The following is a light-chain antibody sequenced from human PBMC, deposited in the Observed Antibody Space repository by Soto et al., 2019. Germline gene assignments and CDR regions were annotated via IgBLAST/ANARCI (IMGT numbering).Light chain of an antibody. CDR2: DVS. J-gene: IGLJ2*01. CDR3: CSYAGSYTPR. CDR1: SSDVGGYNY. V-gene: IGLV2-11*01. Sequence: QSALTQPRSVSGSPGQSVTISCTGTSSDVGGYNYVSWYQQHPGKAPKLMIYDVSKRPSGVPDRFSGSKSGNMASLTISGLQAEDEADYYCCSYAGSYTPRFGGGTKLTVL.